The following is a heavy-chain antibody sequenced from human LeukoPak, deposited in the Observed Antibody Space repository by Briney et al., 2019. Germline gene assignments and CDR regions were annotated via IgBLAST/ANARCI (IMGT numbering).Heavy chain of an antibody. J-gene: IGHJ4*02. CDR3: AKDARRSSGWYFFDH. D-gene: IGHD6-19*01. CDR2: SSGSGGST. Sequence: GGSLRLSCAASGFTFSYYAMSWVRQAPGKGLEWVSASSGSGGSTFYADSVKGRFTISRDNSRNTLYLQMNSLRVEDTAVYYCAKDARRSSGWYFFDHWGQGTLVTVSS. CDR1: GFTFSYYA. V-gene: IGHV3-23*01.